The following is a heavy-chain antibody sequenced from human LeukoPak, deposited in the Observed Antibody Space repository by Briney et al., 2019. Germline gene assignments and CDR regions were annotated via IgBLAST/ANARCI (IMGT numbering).Heavy chain of an antibody. Sequence: GASVKVSCKASGYTFTSYAMHWVRQAPGQRLEWMGWINAGNGNTKYSQKFLGRVTITRDTSASTAYMELSSLRSEDTAVYYCARGEQQLVRRYFDYWGQGTLVTVSS. CDR2: INAGNGNT. V-gene: IGHV1-3*01. D-gene: IGHD6-13*01. J-gene: IGHJ4*02. CDR1: GYTFTSYA. CDR3: ARGEQQLVRRYFDY.